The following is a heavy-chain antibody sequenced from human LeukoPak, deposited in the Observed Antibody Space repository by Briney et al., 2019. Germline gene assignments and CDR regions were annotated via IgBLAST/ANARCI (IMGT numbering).Heavy chain of an antibody. Sequence: GGSLRLSCAASGFTFSSYWMSWVRQAPGKGLEWVANIKQDGSEKYYVDSVKGRFTISRDDAKNSLYLQMNSLRAEDTAVYYCATTQYDYVWGSYLPFDIWGQGTMVTVSS. D-gene: IGHD3-16*02. CDR2: IKQDGSEK. CDR1: GFTFSSYW. CDR3: ATTQYDYVWGSYLPFDI. J-gene: IGHJ3*02. V-gene: IGHV3-7*01.